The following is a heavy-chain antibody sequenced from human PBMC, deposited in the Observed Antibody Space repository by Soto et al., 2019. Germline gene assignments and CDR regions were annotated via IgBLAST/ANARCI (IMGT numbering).Heavy chain of an antibody. CDR2: IKSKTDGGTT. Sequence: GGSPRLSCAASGFTFSNAWMSWVRQAPGKGLEWVGRIKSKTDGGTTDYAAPVKGRFTISRDDSKNTLYLQMNSLKTEDTAVYYCTTVKRFFYYMDVWGKGTTVTVSS. CDR3: TTVKRFFYYMDV. J-gene: IGHJ6*03. D-gene: IGHD3-3*01. CDR1: GFTFSNAW. V-gene: IGHV3-15*01.